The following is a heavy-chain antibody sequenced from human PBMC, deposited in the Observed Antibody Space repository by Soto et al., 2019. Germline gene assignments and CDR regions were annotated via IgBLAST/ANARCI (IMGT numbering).Heavy chain of an antibody. J-gene: IGHJ3*02. CDR3: ARDDYVWGSYRPHGAFDI. CDR2: IYYSGST. Sequence: SETLSLTCTVSGGSLSSGDYYWSWIRQPPGKGLEWIGYIYYSGSTYYNPSLKSRVTISVDTSKSQFSLKLSSVTAADTAVYYCARDDYVWGSYRPHGAFDIWGQGTMVTVSS. V-gene: IGHV4-30-4*01. D-gene: IGHD3-16*02. CDR1: GGSLSSGDYY.